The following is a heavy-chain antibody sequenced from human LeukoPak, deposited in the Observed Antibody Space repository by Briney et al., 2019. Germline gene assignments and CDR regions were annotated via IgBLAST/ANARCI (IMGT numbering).Heavy chain of an antibody. V-gene: IGHV3-15*01. Sequence: PGGSLRLSCAGSGFNFQYAWMTWVRQAPGKGPEWVGRIKSKRDGETTDYTTLVKSRFSISRDDSKNTVYLQMNSLRTEGTAVYYCTSLVGSPTYWGQGTLVAVSS. CDR2: IKSKRDGETT. CDR1: GFNFQYAW. J-gene: IGHJ4*02. CDR3: TSLVGSPTY. D-gene: IGHD4-23*01.